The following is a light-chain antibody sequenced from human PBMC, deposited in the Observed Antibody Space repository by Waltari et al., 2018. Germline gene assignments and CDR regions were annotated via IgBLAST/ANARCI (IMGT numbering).Light chain of an antibody. J-gene: IGLJ2*01. CDR3: AAWDDSRSVV. CDR2: KNN. CDR1: SSNIGRTY. V-gene: IGLV1-47*01. Sequence: QSVLTQPPSASGTPGQRLTISCSGSSSNIGRTYVYWYQQLPGTAPKLLIYKNNQRPSGVPDRFSGSKSGTSASLAISGLRSDDEADYYCAAWDDSRSVVFGGGTKLAVL.